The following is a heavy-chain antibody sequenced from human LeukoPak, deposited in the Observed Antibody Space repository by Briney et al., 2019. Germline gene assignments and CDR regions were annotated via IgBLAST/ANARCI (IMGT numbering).Heavy chain of an antibody. J-gene: IGHJ5*02. V-gene: IGHV3-7*01. CDR2: IRPDGSEQ. Sequence: GGSLRLSCAASGFSFSSHWMSWVRQAPGKGLEWVGNIRPDGSEQYPVDSVKGRFTISRDNARNSMFLQMNSLRVEDTAVYYCASQSYARFDPWGQGTLVTVSS. CDR1: GFSFSSHW. D-gene: IGHD3-16*01. CDR3: ASQSYARFDP.